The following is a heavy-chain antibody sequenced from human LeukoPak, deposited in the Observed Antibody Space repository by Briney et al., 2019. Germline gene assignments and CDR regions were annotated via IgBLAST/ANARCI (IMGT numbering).Heavy chain of an antibody. Sequence: SETLSLTCTVSGASIRSYYWSWIRQPPGKGLEWLGYTHYSGSTSYNPSLKSRVTMSVDTSENQFSLKLKSVTAADTAVYYCARGYSGSYGRFDYWGQGTLVTVSS. V-gene: IGHV4-59*01. D-gene: IGHD1-26*01. CDR3: ARGYSGSYGRFDY. CDR2: THYSGST. CDR1: GASIRSYY. J-gene: IGHJ4*02.